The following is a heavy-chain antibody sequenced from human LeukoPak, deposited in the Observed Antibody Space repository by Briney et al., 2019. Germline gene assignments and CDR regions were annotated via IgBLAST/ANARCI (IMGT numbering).Heavy chain of an antibody. Sequence: WGSLRLSCAASGFTFSSYAMSWVRQAPGKGLEWVSAISGSGGSTYYADSVKGRFTISRDNSKNTLYLQMNSLRAEDTAVYYCAKDLGSNDAFDIWGQGTMVTVSS. D-gene: IGHD6-13*01. V-gene: IGHV3-23*01. CDR2: ISGSGGST. J-gene: IGHJ3*02. CDR3: AKDLGSNDAFDI. CDR1: GFTFSSYA.